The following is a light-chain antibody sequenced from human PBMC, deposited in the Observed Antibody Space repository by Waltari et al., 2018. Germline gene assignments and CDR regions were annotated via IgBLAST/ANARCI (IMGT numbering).Light chain of an antibody. V-gene: IGKV1-6*01. Sequence: AIHMTKSPSSLSASVGDRVIITCRARQVIRNDLGWYQQKPVIAPKLLIYATSSLQSRVLSRFSGSGSGTDFNLTISSLQPEDFSTYYCLQDYNYPLTFGQGTKVEIK. CDR1: QVIRND. J-gene: IGKJ1*01. CDR3: LQDYNYPLT. CDR2: ATS.